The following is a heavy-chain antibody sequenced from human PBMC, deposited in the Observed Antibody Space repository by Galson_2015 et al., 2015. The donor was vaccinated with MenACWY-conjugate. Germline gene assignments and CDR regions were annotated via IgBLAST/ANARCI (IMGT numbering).Heavy chain of an antibody. CDR2: ISDSGAAT. CDR3: AKDVYMDV. CDR1: GFTFRQYA. V-gene: IGHV3-23*01. Sequence: SLRLSCAVSGFTFRQYAMSWVRQAPGTGLEWVAIISDSGAATHYIDSVKGRFTILRDNSKNTLYLQMSRLRAEDTALYYCAKDVYMDVWGKGTTVSVSS. J-gene: IGHJ6*03.